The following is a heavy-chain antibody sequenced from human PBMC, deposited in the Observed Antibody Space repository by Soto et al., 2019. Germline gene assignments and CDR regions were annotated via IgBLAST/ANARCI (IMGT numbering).Heavy chain of an antibody. Sequence: SETLSLTCTVSGGSISSYYWSWIRQPPGKGLEWIGYIYYSGSTNYNPSLKSRVTISVDTSKNQFSLKLSSVTAADTAVYYCARWGCSGGSCYNKGHYYYYGMDVWGQGTTVTVSS. CDR1: GGSISSYY. CDR3: ARWGCSGGSCYNKGHYYYYGMDV. CDR2: IYYSGST. V-gene: IGHV4-59*01. J-gene: IGHJ6*02. D-gene: IGHD2-15*01.